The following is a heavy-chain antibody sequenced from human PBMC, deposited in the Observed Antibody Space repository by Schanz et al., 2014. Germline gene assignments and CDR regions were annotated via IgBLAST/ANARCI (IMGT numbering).Heavy chain of an antibody. CDR2: ISSRGTTI. D-gene: IGHD1-26*01. J-gene: IGHJ4*02. V-gene: IGHV3-48*04. Sequence: EVQLVESGGGLVQPGGSLRLSCEASGFTFSNYNMNWVRQAPGKGLEWVSYISSRGTTIYYADSVKGRFTISRDNAENSLYLEMTSLRAEDTALYYCTRDRAYHSFDYWGQGTLVTVSS. CDR3: TRDRAYHSFDY. CDR1: GFTFSNYN.